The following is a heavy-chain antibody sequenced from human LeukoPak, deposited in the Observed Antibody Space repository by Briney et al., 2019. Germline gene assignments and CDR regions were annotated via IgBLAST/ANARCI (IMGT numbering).Heavy chain of an antibody. D-gene: IGHD3-9*01. J-gene: IGHJ4*02. CDR3: ARWMPDILGIRYDY. CDR2: IYYSGST. CDR1: GGPVSSGSYY. Sequence: SETLSLTCTVSGGPVSSGSYYWSWIRQPPGKGLEWIGYIYYSGSTNYNPSLKSRVTISVDTSKNQFSLKLSSVTAADTAVYYCARWMPDILGIRYDYWGQGTLVTVSS. V-gene: IGHV4-61*01.